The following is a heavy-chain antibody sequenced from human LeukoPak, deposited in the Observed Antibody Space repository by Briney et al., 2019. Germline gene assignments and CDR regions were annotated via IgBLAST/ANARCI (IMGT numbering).Heavy chain of an antibody. CDR3: AKGTTTLVVTKIDY. CDR1: GFTFSTYA. V-gene: IGHV3-23*01. Sequence: GGSLRLSCAVSGFTFSTYAMSWVRQAPGKGLEWVPVISGSGGSTYYADSVKGRFTISRDNSKNTLYLQMNSLRAEDTAVYYCAKGTTTLVVTKIDYWGQGTLVTVSS. J-gene: IGHJ4*02. D-gene: IGHD4-23*01. CDR2: ISGSGGST.